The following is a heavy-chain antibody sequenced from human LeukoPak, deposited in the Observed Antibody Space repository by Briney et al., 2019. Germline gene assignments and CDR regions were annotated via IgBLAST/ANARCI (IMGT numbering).Heavy chain of an antibody. CDR2: ISWNSGGI. CDR1: GFTFDDYA. V-gene: IGHV3-9*01. Sequence: GGSLRLSCAASGFTFDDYAMHWVRQAPGKGLEWVSGISWNSGGIGYADSVKGRFTISRDNAKNSLYLQMNSLRAEDTALYYCAKDIYYYDSSGSNFDLWGRGTLVTVSS. J-gene: IGHJ2*01. CDR3: AKDIYYYDSSGSNFDL. D-gene: IGHD3-22*01.